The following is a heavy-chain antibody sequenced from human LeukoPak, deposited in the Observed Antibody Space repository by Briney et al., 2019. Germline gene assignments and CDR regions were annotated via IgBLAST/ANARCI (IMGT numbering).Heavy chain of an antibody. CDR1: GYTFTGYY. V-gene: IGHV1-2*02. CDR2: INPNSGGT. Sequence: GASVKVSCKPSGYTFTGYYMHWVRPAPGQGLECMAWINPNSGGTNYAWKFQGRVIMTRDKSISTDYLELSRLRSEDTAVYYCARRLTGIAAAGILAPFDYWGQGTLVTVSS. CDR3: ARRLTGIAAAGILAPFDY. D-gene: IGHD6-13*01. J-gene: IGHJ4*02.